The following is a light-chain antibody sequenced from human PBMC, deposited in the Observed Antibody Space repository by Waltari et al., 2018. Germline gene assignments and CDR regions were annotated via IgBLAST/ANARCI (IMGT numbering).Light chain of an antibody. V-gene: IGLV2-23*02. CDR2: EVT. CDR3: SSYTTSHTVL. CDR1: SSDVGGYNL. Sequence: QSALTQPASVSGSPGQSITISCTGTSSDVGGYNLVSWYQQHPGKAPKVMIYEVTERPCGVSDRVSVSKSGDTASLTISDLQAEDEADYFCSSYTTSHTVLFGGGTTLTVL. J-gene: IGLJ2*01.